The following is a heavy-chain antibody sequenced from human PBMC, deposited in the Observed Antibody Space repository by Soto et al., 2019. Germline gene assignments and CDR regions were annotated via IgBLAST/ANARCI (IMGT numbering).Heavy chain of an antibody. Sequence: KTSETLSLTCTVSGGSISSSSYYWGWIRQPPGKGLEWIGSIYYSGSTYYKPSLKSRVTISVDTSKNQFSLKLSSVTAADTAVYYCAPFDWLTHYWGQGTLVTVSS. D-gene: IGHD3-9*01. V-gene: IGHV4-39*01. CDR2: IYYSGST. CDR3: APFDWLTHY. J-gene: IGHJ4*02. CDR1: GGSISSSSYY.